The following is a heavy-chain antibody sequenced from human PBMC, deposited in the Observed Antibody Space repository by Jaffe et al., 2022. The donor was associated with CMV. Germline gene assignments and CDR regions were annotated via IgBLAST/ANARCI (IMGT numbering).Heavy chain of an antibody. V-gene: IGHV4-59*08. CDR1: GGSISSYY. Sequence: QVQLQESGPGLVKPSETLSLTCTVSGGSISSYYWSWIRQPPGKGLEWIGYIYYSGSTNYNPSLKSRVTISVDTSKNQFSLKLSSVTAADTAVYYCARGKYYYDSSGYPSYYMDVWGKGTTVTVSS. CDR2: IYYSGST. CDR3: ARGKYYYDSSGYPSYYMDV. D-gene: IGHD3-22*01. J-gene: IGHJ6*03.